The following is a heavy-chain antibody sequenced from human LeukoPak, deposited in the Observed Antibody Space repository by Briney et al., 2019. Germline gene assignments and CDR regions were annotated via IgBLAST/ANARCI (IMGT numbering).Heavy chain of an antibody. J-gene: IGHJ4*02. Sequence: PGGSLRLSCAVSGFTFSDHYMDWVRQAPGKGLEWVGRSRNKANSYTTEYAASVKGRFTISRDDSKPSLYLQMNSLKTEDTAVYYCARDQYYDSTYYFDYWGQGILVTVSS. CDR2: SRNKANSYTT. CDR1: GFTFSDHY. V-gene: IGHV3-72*01. CDR3: ARDQYYDSTYYFDY. D-gene: IGHD3-10*01.